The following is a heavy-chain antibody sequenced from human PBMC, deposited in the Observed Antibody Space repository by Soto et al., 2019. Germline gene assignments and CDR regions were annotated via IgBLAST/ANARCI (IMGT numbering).Heavy chain of an antibody. CDR1: GFPFNDYY. CDR3: ARDLRTTVTTFDY. D-gene: IGHD4-4*01. Sequence: GGSLRLSCATSGFPFNDYYMTWIRQAPGKGLEWLSHISPKSTFRNYADSVKGRFTISRDNSKNTLYLQMNSLRAEDTAVYYCARDLRTTVTTFDYWGQGTLVTVSS. J-gene: IGHJ4*02. V-gene: IGHV3-11*06. CDR2: ISPKSTFR.